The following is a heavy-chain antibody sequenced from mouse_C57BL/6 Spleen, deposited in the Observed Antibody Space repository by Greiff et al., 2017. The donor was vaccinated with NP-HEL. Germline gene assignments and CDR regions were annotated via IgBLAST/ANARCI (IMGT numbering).Heavy chain of an antibody. V-gene: IGHV5-16*01. J-gene: IGHJ2*01. CDR1: GFTFSDYY. CDR3: ARVASYDYDYFDY. D-gene: IGHD2-4*01. CDR2: INYDGSST. Sequence: EVQLVESEGGLVQPGSSMKLSCTASGFTFSDYYMAWVRQVPEKGLEWVANINYDGSSTYYLDSLKSRFIISRDNAKNILYLQMSSLKSEDTATYYCARVASYDYDYFDYWGQGTTLTVSS.